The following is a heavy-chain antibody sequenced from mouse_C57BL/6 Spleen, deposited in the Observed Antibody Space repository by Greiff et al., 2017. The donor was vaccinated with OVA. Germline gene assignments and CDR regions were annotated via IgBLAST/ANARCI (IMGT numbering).Heavy chain of an antibody. CDR3: ASGDDYDDGGYYYAMDY. CDR2: IRNKANGYTT. V-gene: IGHV7-3*01. D-gene: IGHD2-4*01. CDR1: GFTFTDYY. J-gene: IGHJ4*01. Sequence: EVQLVESGGGLVQPGGSLSLSCAASGFTFTDYYMSWVRQPPGKALEWLGFIRNKANGYTTAYSASVKGRFTISRDNSQSILYLQMNALRAEDSATYYCASGDDYDDGGYYYAMDYWGQGTSVTVSS.